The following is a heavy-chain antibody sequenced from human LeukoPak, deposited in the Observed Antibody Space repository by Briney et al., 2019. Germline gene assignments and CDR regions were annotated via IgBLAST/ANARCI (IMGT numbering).Heavy chain of an antibody. CDR2: ISADGSST. Sequence: GGSLRLSCAASGFTFNSHWMHWVRQAPGRGLVWVSGISADGSSTRYADSVNGRFTISRDNDKNTLYLQMNSLRAEDTAVYYCGRDGQGSTPLDYWGQGTLVTVSS. CDR1: GFTFNSHW. D-gene: IGHD1-26*01. CDR3: GRDGQGSTPLDY. J-gene: IGHJ4*02. V-gene: IGHV3-74*01.